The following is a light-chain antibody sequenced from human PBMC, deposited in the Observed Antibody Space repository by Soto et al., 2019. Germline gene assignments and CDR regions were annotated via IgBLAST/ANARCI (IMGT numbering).Light chain of an antibody. V-gene: IGKV3-20*01. J-gene: IGKJ1*01. CDR2: GVS. CDR3: QQYGSSLWT. CDR1: QSVSSY. Sequence: EIVLTQSPGTLSLSPGERATLSCRASQSVSSYLAWYQQKPGQAPRLLIYGVSSRATGIPDRFSGSGSGTDFTLTISRLEPEDFAVYYCQQYGSSLWTFGQGTKVDIK.